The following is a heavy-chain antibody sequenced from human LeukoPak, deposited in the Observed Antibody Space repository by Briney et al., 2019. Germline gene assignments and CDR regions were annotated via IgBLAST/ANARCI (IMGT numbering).Heavy chain of an antibody. Sequence: PGGSLRLSCAASGFAFSDYGMNWVRQAPGKGLEWVSYISRSSTYIDYADSVKGRFTISRDNAKNSLSLQMNSLRAEDTAVYYCARDFKGYTYGVGVLDSWGQGTLVTVSS. D-gene: IGHD5-18*01. CDR2: ISRSSTYI. V-gene: IGHV3-21*01. CDR3: ARDFKGYTYGVGVLDS. CDR1: GFAFSDYG. J-gene: IGHJ4*02.